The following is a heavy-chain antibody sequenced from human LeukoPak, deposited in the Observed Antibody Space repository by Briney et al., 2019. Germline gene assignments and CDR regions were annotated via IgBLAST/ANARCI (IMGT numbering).Heavy chain of an antibody. CDR3: AKDPYYDSSGYYLGVFDY. Sequence: GGSLRLSCAASGFTFSSYAMSWVRQAPGKGLEWVSAISGSGGSTYYADSVKGQFTISRDNSKNTLYLQMNSLRAEDTAVYYCAKDPYYDSSGYYLGVFDYWGQGTLVTVSS. J-gene: IGHJ4*02. CDR2: ISGSGGST. V-gene: IGHV3-23*01. CDR1: GFTFSSYA. D-gene: IGHD3-22*01.